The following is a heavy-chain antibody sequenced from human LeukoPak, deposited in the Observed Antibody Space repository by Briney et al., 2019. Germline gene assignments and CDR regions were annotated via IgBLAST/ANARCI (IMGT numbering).Heavy chain of an antibody. CDR3: ARLEEDSRGSPIDY. D-gene: IGHD3-22*01. Sequence: PGGSLRLSCAASGFTFSSYSMSWVRQAPGKGLEWVAVIWYDGSIKYYADSVKGRFTISRDNSENTLYLQMNSLRAEDTAVYYCARLEEDSRGSPIDYWGQGTLVTVSS. V-gene: IGHV3-33*08. CDR1: GFTFSSYS. CDR2: IWYDGSIK. J-gene: IGHJ4*02.